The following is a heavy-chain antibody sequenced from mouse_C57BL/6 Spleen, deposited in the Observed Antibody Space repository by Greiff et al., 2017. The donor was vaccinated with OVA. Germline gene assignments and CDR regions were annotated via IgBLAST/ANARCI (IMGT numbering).Heavy chain of an antibody. CDR1: GYTFTDYY. D-gene: IGHD2-2*01. Sequence: EVQLQQSGPELVKPGASVKISCKASGYTFTDYYMNWVKQSHGKSLEWIGDINPNNGGTSYNQKFKGKATLTVDKSSSTAYMELRSLTSEDSAVYYCARSTMVTTKGLYYYAMDYWGQGTSVTVSS. J-gene: IGHJ4*01. V-gene: IGHV1-26*01. CDR3: ARSTMVTTKGLYYYAMDY. CDR2: INPNNGGT.